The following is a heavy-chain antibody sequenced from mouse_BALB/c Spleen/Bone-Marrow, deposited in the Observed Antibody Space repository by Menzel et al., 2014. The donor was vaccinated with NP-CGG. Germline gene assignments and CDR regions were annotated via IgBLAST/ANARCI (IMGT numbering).Heavy chain of an antibody. CDR2: INPYNDGT. CDR3: AGYDWYFDV. Sequence: VQLKESGPELVKPGASVKMSCKASGYTFTSYVMHWVKRKPGQGLEWIGYINPYNDGTKYNEKFKGKATLTSDKSSSTAYMELSSLTSDDSAVYYCAGYDWYFDVWGAGTTVTVSS. D-gene: IGHD2-14*01. J-gene: IGHJ1*01. V-gene: IGHV1-14*01. CDR1: GYTFTSYV.